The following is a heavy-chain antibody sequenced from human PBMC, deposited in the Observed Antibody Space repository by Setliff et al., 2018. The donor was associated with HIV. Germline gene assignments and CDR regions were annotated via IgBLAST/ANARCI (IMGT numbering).Heavy chain of an antibody. CDR2: IYYSGSA. V-gene: IGHV4-39*07. CDR3: ARHIHGASWYWFDP. J-gene: IGHJ5*02. CDR1: RDSIRNGAYY. Sequence: SETLSLTCTVSRDSIRNGAYYWGWIRQPPGKGLEWIGSIYYSGSAYYNPSFKSRVTLSVDTSENQFSLRLSSVTAADTAVYYCARHIHGASWYWFDPWGQGTMVTVSS. D-gene: IGHD2-15*01.